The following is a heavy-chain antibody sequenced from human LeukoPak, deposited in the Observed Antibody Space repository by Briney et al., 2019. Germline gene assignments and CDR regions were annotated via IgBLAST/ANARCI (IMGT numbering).Heavy chain of an antibody. Sequence: GGSLRLSCAASGFTFSSYWMHWVRQAPGKGLVWVSRINSDGSSTSYADSVKGRFTISRDNSKNTLYLQMNRLRAEDTAVYYCAALWFGELFPYWGQGTLVTVSS. CDR1: GFTFSSYW. CDR2: INSDGSST. CDR3: AALWFGELFPY. V-gene: IGHV3-74*01. J-gene: IGHJ4*02. D-gene: IGHD3-10*01.